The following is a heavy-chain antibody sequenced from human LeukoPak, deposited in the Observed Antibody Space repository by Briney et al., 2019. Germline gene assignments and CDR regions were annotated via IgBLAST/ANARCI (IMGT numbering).Heavy chain of an antibody. D-gene: IGHD3-3*01. J-gene: IGHJ4*02. V-gene: IGHV1-69*05. CDR3: ASGDFWSGPFDY. Sequence: GASVKVSCKASGGTFSSYAISWVRQAPGQGLEWMGRIIPIFGTANYAQKFQGRVTITTDESTSTAYMELSSLRSEDTAVYYCASGDFWSGPFDYWSQGTLVTVSS. CDR1: GGTFSSYA. CDR2: IIPIFGTA.